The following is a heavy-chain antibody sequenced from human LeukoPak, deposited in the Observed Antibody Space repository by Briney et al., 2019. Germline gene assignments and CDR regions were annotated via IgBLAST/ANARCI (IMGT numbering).Heavy chain of an antibody. CDR3: ARHYGGHCGGDCYSFDY. J-gene: IGHJ4*02. CDR1: GGSISSYY. CDR2: IYYSGST. Sequence: PSETLSLTCTVSGGSISSYYWSWIGQHPGRGRVEFGYIYYSGSTKYNPSLKSRVTLSVDTSKTQFSLKLSSVTAADTAVYYCARHYGGHCGGDCYSFDYWGQGTLVTVSS. V-gene: IGHV4-59*08. D-gene: IGHD2-21*02.